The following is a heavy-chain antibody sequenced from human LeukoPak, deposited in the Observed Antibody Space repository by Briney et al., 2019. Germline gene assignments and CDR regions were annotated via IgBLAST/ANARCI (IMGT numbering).Heavy chain of an antibody. V-gene: IGHV1-46*01. CDR1: GDTFTNYY. J-gene: IGHJ4*02. CDR3: AREGFYGRDLFPAFDY. CDR2: INPSGSST. D-gene: IGHD3-10*01. Sequence: ASVKVSCKASGDTFTNYYIHWVRQAPGQGLEWTGIINPSGSSTSYAQKFQGRVTMTRDTSTSTVNMELSNLRSEDTAVYYCAREGFYGRDLFPAFDYGGQGTLVTVSS.